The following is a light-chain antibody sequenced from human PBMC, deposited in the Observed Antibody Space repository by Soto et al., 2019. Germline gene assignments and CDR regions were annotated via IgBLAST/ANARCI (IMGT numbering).Light chain of an antibody. V-gene: IGKV3-20*01. CDR2: GAS. CDR3: QQYGSSGT. CDR1: QSISSN. J-gene: IGKJ1*01. Sequence: EIEINQSPSTLSVSPGERATLSCRASQSISSNLAWYQQKPGQAPRLLIYGASTRATGIPDRFSGSGSGTDFTLTISRLEPEDFAVYYCQQYGSSGTFGQGTKVDIK.